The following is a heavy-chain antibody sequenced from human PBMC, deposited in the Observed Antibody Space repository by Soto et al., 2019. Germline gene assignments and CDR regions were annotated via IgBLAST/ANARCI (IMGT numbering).Heavy chain of an antibody. CDR2: INTAGSTK. CDR3: ARAECSTPNCLTAYYSYGLDV. CDR1: GFTFSNFE. D-gene: IGHD2-2*01. J-gene: IGHJ6*02. Sequence: LRLSCAASGFTFSNFEMHWVRQAPGKGLEWVSYINTAGSTKYYAESVKGRFTISRDNARNSLFLKMNSLRAEDTAVYYCARAECSTPNCLTAYYSYGLDVWGQGTTVTVYS. V-gene: IGHV3-48*03.